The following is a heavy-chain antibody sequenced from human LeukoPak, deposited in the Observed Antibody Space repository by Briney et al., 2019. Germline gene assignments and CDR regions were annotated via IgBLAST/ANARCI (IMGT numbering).Heavy chain of an antibody. CDR2: ISGSGGST. CDR1: GFTFSSYA. J-gene: IGHJ4*02. CDR3: AKEDSLGGNYDY. Sequence: PGGSLRLSCAASGFTFSSYAMSWVRQAPGKGLEWVSAISGSGGSTYYADSVKGRFTISRDNSKNTLYLQLNSLRAEDTYVYYCAKEDSLGGNYDYWGQGTLVTVSS. V-gene: IGHV3-23*01. D-gene: IGHD3-16*01.